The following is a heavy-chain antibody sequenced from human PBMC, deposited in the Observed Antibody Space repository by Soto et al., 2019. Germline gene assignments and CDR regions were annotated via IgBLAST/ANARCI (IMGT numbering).Heavy chain of an antibody. V-gene: IGHV3-15*07. J-gene: IGHJ6*02. D-gene: IGHD2-2*01. Sequence: GGSLRLSCAASGFTFSNAWMNWVRQAPGKGLEWVGRIKSKTDGGTTDYAAPVKGRFTISRDDSKNTLYLQMNSLKTEDTAVYYCTTDGSVLRAPPSVPALYYYYGMDVWGQGTKVTVSS. CDR3: TTDGSVLRAPPSVPALYYYYGMDV. CDR2: IKSKTDGGTT. CDR1: GFTFSNAW.